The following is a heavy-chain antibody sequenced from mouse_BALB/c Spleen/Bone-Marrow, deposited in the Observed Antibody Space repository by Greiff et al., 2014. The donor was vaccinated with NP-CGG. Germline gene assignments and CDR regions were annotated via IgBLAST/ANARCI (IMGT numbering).Heavy chain of an antibody. D-gene: IGHD1-1*01. J-gene: IGHJ2*01. CDR2: INSNGGST. V-gene: IGHV5-6-3*01. CDR3: ARNYYGSSDY. CDR1: GFTFSSYG. Sequence: EVKLVESGGGLVQPGGSLKLSCAVSGFTFSSYGMSWVRQTPDKRLELVATINSNGGSTYYPDSVKGRFTISRDNAKNTLYLQMSSLKSEDTAMYYCARNYYGSSDYWGQGTTLTVSS.